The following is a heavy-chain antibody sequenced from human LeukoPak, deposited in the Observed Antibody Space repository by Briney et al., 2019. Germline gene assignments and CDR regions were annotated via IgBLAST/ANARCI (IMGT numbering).Heavy chain of an antibody. Sequence: PGGSLRLSCAASGFTFSSYGMHWVRQAPGKGLEWVAVIWYDGSNKYYADSVKGRSTISRDNSKNTLYLQMNSLRAEDTAVYYCARDSYYDFWSGYYDRFDYWGQGTLVTVSS. CDR3: ARDSYYDFWSGYYDRFDY. CDR1: GFTFSSYG. J-gene: IGHJ4*02. D-gene: IGHD3-3*01. V-gene: IGHV3-33*01. CDR2: IWYDGSNK.